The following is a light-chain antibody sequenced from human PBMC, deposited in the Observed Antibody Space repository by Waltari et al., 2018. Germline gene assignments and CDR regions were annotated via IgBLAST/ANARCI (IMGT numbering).Light chain of an antibody. CDR1: QSLLHSNGYNY. J-gene: IGKJ2*01. V-gene: IGKV2-28*01. Sequence: DIVMTQSPLSLPVTPGEPASISCRSGQSLLHSNGYNYLDWYLQKPGQSPQLLIYLGSNRASGVPDRFSGSGSGTDFTLKIIRVEAEDVGVYYCMQALQTPPTFGQGTKLEI. CDR3: MQALQTPPT. CDR2: LGS.